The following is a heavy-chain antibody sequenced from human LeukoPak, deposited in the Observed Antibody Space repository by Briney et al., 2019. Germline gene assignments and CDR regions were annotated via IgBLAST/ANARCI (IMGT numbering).Heavy chain of an antibody. J-gene: IGHJ4*02. D-gene: IGHD3-10*01. CDR2: INHSGST. CDR3: ATGEADYDY. V-gene: IGHV4-34*01. CDR1: GGSFSGYY. Sequence: PSETLSLTCAVYGGSFSGYYWSWIRQPPGKGLEWIGEINHSGSTNYNPSLKSRVTISVDTSKNQFSLKLSSVTAADTAVYYCATGEADYDYWGQGTLVTVSS.